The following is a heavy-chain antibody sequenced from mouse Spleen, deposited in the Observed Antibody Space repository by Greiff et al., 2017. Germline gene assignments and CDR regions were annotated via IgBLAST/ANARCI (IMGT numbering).Heavy chain of an antibody. CDR1: GYTFTSYW. V-gene: IGHV1-55*01. CDR2: IYPGSGST. J-gene: IGHJ2*01. CDR3: ARRAAYDGYLHY. Sequence: QVQLQQPGAELVKPGASVKMSCKASGYTFTSYWITWVKQRPGQGLEWIGDIYPGSGSTNYNEKFKSKATLTVDTSSSTAYMQLSSLTSEDSAVYYCARRAAYDGYLHYWGQGTTLTVSS. D-gene: IGHD2-3*01.